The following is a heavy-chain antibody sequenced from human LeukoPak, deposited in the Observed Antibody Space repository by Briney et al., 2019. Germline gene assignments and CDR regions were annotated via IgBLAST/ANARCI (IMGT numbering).Heavy chain of an antibody. D-gene: IGHD3-10*01. CDR3: ARDRGGGSGSYWQLDY. J-gene: IGHJ4*02. CDR1: GFTFSSYA. V-gene: IGHV3-30-3*01. CDR2: ISYDGSNK. Sequence: GGSLRLSCAASGFTFSSYAMHWVRQAPGKGLEWVAVISYDGSNKYYADSVKGRFTISRDNSKNTLYLQMNSLRAEDTAVYYCARDRGGGSGSYWQLDYWGQGTLVTVSS.